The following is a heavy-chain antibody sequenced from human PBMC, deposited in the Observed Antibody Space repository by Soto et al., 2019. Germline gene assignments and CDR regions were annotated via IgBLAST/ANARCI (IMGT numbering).Heavy chain of an antibody. CDR3: ARRLARGVIGWFDP. V-gene: IGHV4-39*02. Sequence: QLQLQESGPGLVKPSETLSLTCTVSGGSISSGTYYWGWIRQPPGKGLEWIGSLYYTGRTYYSPSLKSRVTISVDTSKNHSSLNLTSVTAADTAVYYCARRLARGVIGWFDPWGQGTLVTVSS. D-gene: IGHD3-10*01. CDR1: GGSISSGTYY. CDR2: LYYTGRT. J-gene: IGHJ5*02.